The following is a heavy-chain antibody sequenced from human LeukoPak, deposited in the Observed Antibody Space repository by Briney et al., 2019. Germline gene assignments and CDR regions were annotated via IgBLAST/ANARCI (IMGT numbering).Heavy chain of an antibody. CDR2: INHRGSA. V-gene: IGHV4-34*01. CDR1: GGAFSGYY. CDR3: AGKAVAGPYFDS. Sequence: SETLSLTCVVYGGAFSGYYWSWIRQPPGKGREWVGEINHRGSANYNPSLKSRVGISVDTSNNQFSLKLTSVPSAATAVSYCAGKAVAGPYFDSWGQGTPVTVSS. J-gene: IGHJ4*02. D-gene: IGHD6-19*01.